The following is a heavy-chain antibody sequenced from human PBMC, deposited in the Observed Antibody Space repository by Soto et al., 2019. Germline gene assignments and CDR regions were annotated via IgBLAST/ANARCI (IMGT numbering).Heavy chain of an antibody. J-gene: IGHJ4*02. V-gene: IGHV1-18*01. CDR1: GYMFISYG. CDR2: ISAYNANT. Sequence: ASVKVSCKASGYMFISYGIDWVRQAPGQGLEWMGWISAYNANTKYAQNLQGRVTMTTDTSTSTAYMEMRSLRSDDTVVYYCSRDLDGSGSYYTDYWGPGTLVTVSS. CDR3: SRDLDGSGSYYTDY. D-gene: IGHD3-10*01.